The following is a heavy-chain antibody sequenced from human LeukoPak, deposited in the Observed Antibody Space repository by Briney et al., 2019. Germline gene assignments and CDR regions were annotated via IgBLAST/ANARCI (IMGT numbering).Heavy chain of an antibody. CDR3: ASHYGSGFDY. D-gene: IGHD3-10*01. V-gene: IGHV4-59*01. CDR1: GGSISSYY. CDR2: TYHSGST. J-gene: IGHJ4*02. Sequence: PSETLSLTCTVSGGSISSYYWSWVRQPPGKGLEWIGYTYHSGSTNYNPSPKSRVTIPIDTSKSQFSLKLRSVTAADTAVYYCASHYGSGFDYWGQGTLVTVSS.